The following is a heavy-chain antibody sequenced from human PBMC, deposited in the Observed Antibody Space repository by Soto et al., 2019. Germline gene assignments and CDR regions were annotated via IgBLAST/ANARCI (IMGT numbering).Heavy chain of an antibody. V-gene: IGHV3-64*07. D-gene: IGHD1-1*01. CDR2: MTGNGDNI. CDR1: GFSISRHT. CDR3: ARDNACVQFDI. Sequence: EAHLVESGGGLVQPGGSLRLSCAASGFSISRHTMHWVRQAPGRGLEYVSSMTGNGDNIYYAESVRGRFTISRDNSKNTLYLQMGSLRVDDMAIYYCARDNACVQFDIWGQGALVTVCS. J-gene: IGHJ4*02.